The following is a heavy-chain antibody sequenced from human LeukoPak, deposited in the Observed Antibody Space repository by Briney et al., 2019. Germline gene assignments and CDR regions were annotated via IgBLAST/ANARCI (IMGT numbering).Heavy chain of an antibody. J-gene: IGHJ3*02. D-gene: IGHD6-6*01. V-gene: IGHV4-59*12. CDR2: IYYSGST. CDR3: ARTSIAARRANAFDI. CDR1: GGSISSYY. Sequence: SETLSLTCTVSGGSISSYYWSWIRQPPGKGLEWIGYIYYSGSTDYNPSLKSRVTISVDRSKNQFSLKLSSVTAADTAVYYCARTSIAARRANAFDIWGQGTMVTVSS.